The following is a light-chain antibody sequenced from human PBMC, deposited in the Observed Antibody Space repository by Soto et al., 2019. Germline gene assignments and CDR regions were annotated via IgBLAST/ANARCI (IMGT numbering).Light chain of an antibody. CDR2: EVS. CDR3: CSYAGSYSVV. V-gene: IGLV2-11*01. Sequence: QSVLTQPRSVSGSPGQSVTISCTGTSSDVGGYNYVSWYQQHPGKAPKLMIYEVSKRPSVVPDRFSGSKSGNTASLTISGLQAEDEADYDCCSYAGSYSVVFGGGTKLTVL. CDR1: SSDVGGYNY. J-gene: IGLJ2*01.